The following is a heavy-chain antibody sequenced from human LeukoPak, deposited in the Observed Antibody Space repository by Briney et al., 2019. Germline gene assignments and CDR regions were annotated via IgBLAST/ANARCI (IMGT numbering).Heavy chain of an antibody. CDR1: GFTFSSYE. CDR3: ARDLYTYDYVWGSYREFDY. CDR2: ISSSGSTI. Sequence: GGSLRLSCAASGFTFSSYEMNWVRQAPGKGLEWVSYISSSGSTIYYADSVKGRFTISRDNAKNSLYLQMNSLRAEDTAVYYCARDLYTYDYVWGSYREFDYWGRGTLVTVSS. V-gene: IGHV3-48*03. J-gene: IGHJ4*02. D-gene: IGHD3-16*02.